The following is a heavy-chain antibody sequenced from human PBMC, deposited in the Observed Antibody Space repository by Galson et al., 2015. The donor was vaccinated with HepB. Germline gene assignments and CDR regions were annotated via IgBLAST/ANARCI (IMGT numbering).Heavy chain of an antibody. CDR3: ARGTFSVYDFWSGYYNYYYGMDV. D-gene: IGHD3-3*01. Sequence: SGKGSCKASGYTFTSYDINWVRQATGQGLEWMGWTNPNSGNTGYAQKFQGRVTMTRNTSISTAYMELSSLRSEDTAVYYCARGTFSVYDFWSGYYNYYYGMDVWGQGTTVTVSS. CDR1: GYTFTSYD. V-gene: IGHV1-8*01. CDR2: TNPNSGNT. J-gene: IGHJ6*02.